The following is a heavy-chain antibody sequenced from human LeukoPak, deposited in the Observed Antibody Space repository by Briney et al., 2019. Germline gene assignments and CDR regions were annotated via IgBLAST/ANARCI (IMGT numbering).Heavy chain of an antibody. CDR1: GYTFTGYY. V-gene: IGHV1-2*02. CDR2: INPNSGGT. J-gene: IGHJ4*02. D-gene: IGHD3-22*01. CDR3: ERDPYSSGRADY. Sequence: ASVKVSCKASGYTFTGYYMHWVRQAPGQGLDWMGWINPNSGGTNYAQKFQGRVTMTTDTSISTAYMELSRLRCDDTAVYYYERDPYSSGRADYWGQGPLVSVSS.